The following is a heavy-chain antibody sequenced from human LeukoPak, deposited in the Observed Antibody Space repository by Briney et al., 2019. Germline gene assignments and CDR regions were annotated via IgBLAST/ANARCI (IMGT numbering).Heavy chain of an antibody. CDR3: ARDAGNSGYGCYL. J-gene: IGHJ5*02. Sequence: GGSLRLSCAASGFTFSSYAMSWVRQAPGKGLEWVSAISGSGGSTYYADSVKGRFTISRDNARNSLYLQMNNLRGEDTAIYYCARDAGNSGYGCYLWGQGTLVTVSS. CDR2: ISGSGGST. CDR1: GFTFSSYA. V-gene: IGHV3-23*01. D-gene: IGHD5-12*01.